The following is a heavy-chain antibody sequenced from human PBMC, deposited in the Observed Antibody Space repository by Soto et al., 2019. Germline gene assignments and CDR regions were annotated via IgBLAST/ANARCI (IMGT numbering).Heavy chain of an antibody. J-gene: IGHJ5*02. V-gene: IGHV3-23*01. CDR1: GFTFSGYA. D-gene: IGHD4-4*01. CDR2: ISGNGGST. CDR3: AKDLALRITTPT. Sequence: GGSLRLSCAASGFTFSGYAMTWVRQAPGKGLEWVSAISGNGGSTYYADSVKGRFTISRDNSKNTLYLQMSTLRAEDTAVYYCAKDLALRITTPTWGQGTLVTVSS.